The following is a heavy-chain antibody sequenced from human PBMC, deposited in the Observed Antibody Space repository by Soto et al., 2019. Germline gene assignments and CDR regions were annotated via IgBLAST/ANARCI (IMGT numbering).Heavy chain of an antibody. V-gene: IGHV4-39*01. D-gene: IGHD6-6*01. CDR2: IYYDGNT. J-gene: IGHJ4*02. CDR1: GGSIASSSHY. CDR3: ARSSITPRLFMYPFDY. Sequence: ETLSLTCTVSGGSIASSSHYWGWIRPPPGKGLECIGNIYYDGNTYYNPSLKSRVTISLDTSKNQFSLRLNSVTAADTAVYYCARSSITPRLFMYPFDYWGQGTLVTVSS.